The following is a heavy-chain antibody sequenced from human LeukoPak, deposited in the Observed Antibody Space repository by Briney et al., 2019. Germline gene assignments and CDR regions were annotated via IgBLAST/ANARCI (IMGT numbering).Heavy chain of an antibody. V-gene: IGHV1-3*04. Sequence: ASVKVSCKASGYSFSNYPIHWVGQAPGQGLEWMGWINTDNGNTKSSQQFQGRVTITRDTSASTAYMELSSLRSEDTAVYYCARDLVSIIFTYGGASGCGYWGQGTLSPSP. CDR1: GYSFSNYP. CDR3: ARDLVSIIFTYGGASGCGY. J-gene: IGHJ4*02. D-gene: IGHD3-16*01. CDR2: INTDNGNT.